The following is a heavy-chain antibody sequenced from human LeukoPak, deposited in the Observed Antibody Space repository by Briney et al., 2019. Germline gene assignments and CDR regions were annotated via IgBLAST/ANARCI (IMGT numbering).Heavy chain of an antibody. Sequence: SVTVSCKASGGTFSSYAISWVRQAPGQGLEWMGGIIPIFGTANYAQKFQGRVTITADESTSTAYMELSSLRSEDTAVYYCARWEMATNHIDYWGQGTLVTVSS. CDR3: ARWEMATNHIDY. D-gene: IGHD5-24*01. CDR1: GGTFSSYA. V-gene: IGHV1-69*13. J-gene: IGHJ4*02. CDR2: IIPIFGTA.